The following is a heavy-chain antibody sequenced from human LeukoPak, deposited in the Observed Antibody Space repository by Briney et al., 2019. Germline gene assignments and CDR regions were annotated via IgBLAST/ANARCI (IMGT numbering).Heavy chain of an antibody. D-gene: IGHD2-15*01. Sequence: GGSLRLSCTASGFTFSSYSMNWVRQAPGKGLEWVSYISSSSSTIYYADSVKGRFTISRDNAKNSLYLQMNSLRAEDTAVYYCARDFSVLGYCSGGSCYDAFDIWGQGTMVTVSS. V-gene: IGHV3-48*01. CDR3: ARDFSVLGYCSGGSCYDAFDI. J-gene: IGHJ3*02. CDR1: GFTFSSYS. CDR2: ISSSSSTI.